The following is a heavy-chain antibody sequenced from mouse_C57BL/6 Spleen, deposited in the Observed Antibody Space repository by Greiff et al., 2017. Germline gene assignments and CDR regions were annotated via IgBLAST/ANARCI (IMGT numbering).Heavy chain of an antibody. CDR3: ARSITTVVDYYAMDY. CDR1: GFNIKDYY. Sequence: EVQLQESGAELVKPGASVKLSCTASGFNIKDYYMHWVKQRTEQGLEWIGRIDPEDGETKYAPKFQGKATITADTSSNTAYLQLSSLTSEDTAVYYCARSITTVVDYYAMDYWGQGTSVTVSS. J-gene: IGHJ4*01. CDR2: IDPEDGET. V-gene: IGHV14-2*01. D-gene: IGHD1-1*01.